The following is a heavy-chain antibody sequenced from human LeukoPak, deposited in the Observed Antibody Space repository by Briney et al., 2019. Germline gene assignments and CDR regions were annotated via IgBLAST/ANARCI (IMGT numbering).Heavy chain of an antibody. CDR2: ISGSGGST. Sequence: GGSLRLSCAASGFTFSSYAMGWVRQAPGKGLEWVSAISGSGGSTYYADSVKGRFTISRDNSKNTLYLQMNSLRAEDTAVYYCAKFDHDSSGYCYAGVFDYWGQGTLVTVSS. J-gene: IGHJ4*02. V-gene: IGHV3-23*01. CDR1: GFTFSSYA. CDR3: AKFDHDSSGYCYAGVFDY. D-gene: IGHD3-22*01.